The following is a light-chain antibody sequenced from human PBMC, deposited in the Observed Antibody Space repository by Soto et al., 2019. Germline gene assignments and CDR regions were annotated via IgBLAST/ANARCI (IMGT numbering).Light chain of an antibody. CDR2: GAS. CDR1: QGNSNY. CDR3: QRYGSAPT. J-gene: IGKJ1*01. V-gene: IGKV1-27*01. Sequence: EIQMTPFPSSPFASVRDKVTITCQASQGNSNYLAWYQQRPGKAPRLLIYGASTLEPDVPSRFSGSGSGTDFTLTISRLEPEDIATYYCQRYGSAPTFGQGTKVDIK.